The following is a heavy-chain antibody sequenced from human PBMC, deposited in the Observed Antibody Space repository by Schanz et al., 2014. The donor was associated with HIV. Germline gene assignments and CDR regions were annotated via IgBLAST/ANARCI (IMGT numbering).Heavy chain of an antibody. J-gene: IGHJ6*02. Sequence: QVQLVESGGGVVQPGKSLRLSCVASGFTFSSYGMHWVRQAPGKGLEWVAVIWFDGSNKYYADSVKGRFTISRDNSKKTLYLQMNSLRAGDTAVYYCASTEFPYSSSSDYYYGMDVWGQGTTVTVSS. V-gene: IGHV3-33*08. CDR2: IWFDGSNK. CDR1: GFTFSSYG. D-gene: IGHD6-6*01. CDR3: ASTEFPYSSSSDYYYGMDV.